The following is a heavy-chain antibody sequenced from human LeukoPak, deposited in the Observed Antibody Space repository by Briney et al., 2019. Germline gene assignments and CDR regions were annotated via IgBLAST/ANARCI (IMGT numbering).Heavy chain of an antibody. CDR1: GFTFDDYA. V-gene: IGHV3-21*01. D-gene: IGHD4-23*01. J-gene: IGHJ3*02. Sequence: PGGSLRLSCAASGFTFDDYAMHWVRQAPGKGLEWVSSISSSSSYVYYPDSVKGRFTISRDNAKDSLYLDMNSLRAEDTAVYYCARDGGWQDALDIWGQGTMVTVSS. CDR3: ARDGGWQDALDI. CDR2: ISSSSSYV.